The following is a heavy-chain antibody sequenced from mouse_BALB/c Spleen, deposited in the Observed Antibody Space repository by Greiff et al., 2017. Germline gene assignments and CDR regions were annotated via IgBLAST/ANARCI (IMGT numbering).Heavy chain of an antibody. D-gene: IGHD1-1*02. CDR2: IHYSGST. V-gene: IGHV3-1*02. CDR1: GYSITSGYS. Sequence: EVQLQQSGPDLVKPSQSLSLTCTVTGYSITSGYSWHWIRQFPGNKLEWMGYIHYSGSTNYNPSLKSRISITRDTSKNQFFLQLNSVTTEDTATYYWAREAPYYAPFAYWGQGTLVTVSA. CDR3: AREAPYYAPFAY. J-gene: IGHJ3*01.